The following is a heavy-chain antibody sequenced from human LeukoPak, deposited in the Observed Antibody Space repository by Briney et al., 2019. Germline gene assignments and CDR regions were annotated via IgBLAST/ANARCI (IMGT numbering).Heavy chain of an antibody. CDR2: IRYDGSNK. CDR3: ANQGHGTFTYYYDSSGPLDY. V-gene: IGHV3-30*02. J-gene: IGHJ4*02. CDR1: GFTFSSYG. Sequence: PGGSLRLSCAASGFTFSSYGMHWVRQAPGKGLEWVAFIRYDGSNKYYADSVKGRFTISRDNSKNTLYLQMNSLRAEDTAVYYCANQGHGTFTYYYDSSGPLDYWGQGTLVTVSS. D-gene: IGHD3-22*01.